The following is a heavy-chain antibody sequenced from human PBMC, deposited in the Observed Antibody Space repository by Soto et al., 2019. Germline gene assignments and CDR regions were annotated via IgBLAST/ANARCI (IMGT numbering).Heavy chain of an antibody. CDR1: GGSISSSSYY. J-gene: IGHJ6*03. D-gene: IGHD2-8*01. V-gene: IGHV4-39*01. Sequence: QLQLQESGPGLVKPSETLSLTCTVSGGSISSSSYYWGWIRQPPGKGLEWIGSIYYSGSTYYNPSLKSRVTISVDTSKNQFSLKLSSVTAADTAVYYCASSHCTNGVCYTWDYYYYYMDVWGKGTTVTVSS. CDR3: ASSHCTNGVCYTWDYYYYYMDV. CDR2: IYYSGST.